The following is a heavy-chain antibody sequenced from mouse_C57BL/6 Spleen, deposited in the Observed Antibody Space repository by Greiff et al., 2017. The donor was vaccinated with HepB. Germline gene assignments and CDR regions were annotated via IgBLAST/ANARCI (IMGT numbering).Heavy chain of an antibody. J-gene: IGHJ2*01. D-gene: IGHD1-1*01. Sequence: QVQLKQSGAELVRPGASVTLSCKASGYTFTDYEMHWVKQTPVHGLEWIGAIDPETGGTAYNQKFKGKAILTADKSSSTAYMELRSLTSEDSAVYYCTRWGGSLFDYWGQGTTLTVSS. CDR2: IDPETGGT. V-gene: IGHV1-15*01. CDR1: GYTFTDYE. CDR3: TRWGGSLFDY.